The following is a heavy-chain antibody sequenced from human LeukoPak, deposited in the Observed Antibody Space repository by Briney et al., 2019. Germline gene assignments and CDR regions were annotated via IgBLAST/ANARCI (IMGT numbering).Heavy chain of an antibody. Sequence: ASVKVSCKASGGTFSSYAISWVRQAPGQGLEWMGWISAYNGNTNYAQKLQGRVTMTTDTSTSTAYMELRSLRSDDTAVYYCARDGVYYYDSSGRPDYWGQGTLVTVSS. J-gene: IGHJ4*02. V-gene: IGHV1-18*01. CDR1: GGTFSSYA. D-gene: IGHD3-22*01. CDR3: ARDGVYYYDSSGRPDY. CDR2: ISAYNGNT.